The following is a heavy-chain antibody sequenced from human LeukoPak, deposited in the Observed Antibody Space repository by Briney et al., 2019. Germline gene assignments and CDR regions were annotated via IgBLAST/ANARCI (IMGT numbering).Heavy chain of an antibody. CDR3: ARDPSNTSGRYIFFDF. J-gene: IGHJ4*02. CDR1: GGTFSSYA. CDR2: IIPILDIA. Sequence: SVKVSCKASGGTFSSYALSWVRQAPEQGLEWMGRIIPILDIANYAQKFQGRVTITADESTGTAYMKLRSLRSDDTAVYYCARDPSNTSGRYIFFDFWGQGTLVAVSS. V-gene: IGHV1-69*04. D-gene: IGHD6-25*01.